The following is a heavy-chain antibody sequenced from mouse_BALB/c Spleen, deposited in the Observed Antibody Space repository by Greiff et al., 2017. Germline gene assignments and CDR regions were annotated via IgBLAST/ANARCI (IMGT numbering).Heavy chain of an antibody. Sequence: VMLVESGAELVRPGSSVKISCKASGYAFSSYWMNWVKQRPGQGLEWIGQIYPGDGDTNYNGKFKGKATLTADKSSSTAYMQLSSLTSEDSAVYFCARWRDYFDYWGQGTTLTVSS. CDR2: IYPGDGDT. CDR1: GYAFSSYW. V-gene: IGHV1-80*01. CDR3: ARWRDYFDY. J-gene: IGHJ2*01.